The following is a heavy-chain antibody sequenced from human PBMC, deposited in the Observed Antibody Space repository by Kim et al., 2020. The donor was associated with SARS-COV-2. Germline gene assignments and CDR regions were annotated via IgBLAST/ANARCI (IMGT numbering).Heavy chain of an antibody. Sequence: GESLKISCKGSGYSFTSYWISWVRQMPGKGLEWMGRIDPSDSYTNYSPSFQGHVTISADKSISTAYLQWSSLKASDTAMYYCARHPYDILTGYYQSNWFDPWGQGTLVNFSS. CDR2: IDPSDSYT. D-gene: IGHD3-9*01. J-gene: IGHJ5*02. CDR3: ARHPYDILTGYYQSNWFDP. CDR1: GYSFTSYW. V-gene: IGHV5-10-1*01.